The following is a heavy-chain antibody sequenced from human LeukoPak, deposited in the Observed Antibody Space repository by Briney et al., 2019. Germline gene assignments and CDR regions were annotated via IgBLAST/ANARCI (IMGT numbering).Heavy chain of an antibody. J-gene: IGHJ4*02. CDR3: AKDQGYGDYAAAYDY. Sequence: PGGSLGLSCAASGFTFSSYAMSWVRQAPGKGLGWVSAISGSGGSTYYADSVKGRFTISRDNSKNTLYLQMNSLRAEDTAVYYCAKDQGYGDYAAAYDYWGQGTLVTVSS. CDR1: GFTFSSYA. V-gene: IGHV3-23*01. D-gene: IGHD4-17*01. CDR2: ISGSGGST.